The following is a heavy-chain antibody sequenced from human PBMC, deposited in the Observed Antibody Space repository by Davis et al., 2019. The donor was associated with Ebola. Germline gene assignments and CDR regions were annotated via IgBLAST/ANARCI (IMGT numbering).Heavy chain of an antibody. CDR3: GKGRAGETQYSYYDS. CDR1: GFTFTNYG. V-gene: IGHV3-30*18. CDR2: ISYDESQK. D-gene: IGHD2/OR15-2a*01. J-gene: IGHJ4*02. Sequence: GGSLRLSCAASGFTFTNYGMHWVRQAPGKGLEWVAVISYDESQKSYADYMKGPFTLSRDNSKNTLYLQLNSLESGDTAVYYCGKGRAGETQYSYYDSWGQGTLVTVSS.